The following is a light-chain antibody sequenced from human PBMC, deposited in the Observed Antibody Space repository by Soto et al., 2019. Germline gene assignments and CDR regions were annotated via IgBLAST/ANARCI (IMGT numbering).Light chain of an antibody. CDR2: GAS. V-gene: IGKV3-15*01. Sequence: EIVMTQSPATLSVSPGERATLSCRASQSVSSNLAWYQQKPGQAPRLLIYGASTRATGIPARFSGSGSGTEFTLTISSLQSEEFAVYYCQQYNNWLTFGGGTKVAIK. J-gene: IGKJ4*01. CDR3: QQYNNWLT. CDR1: QSVSSN.